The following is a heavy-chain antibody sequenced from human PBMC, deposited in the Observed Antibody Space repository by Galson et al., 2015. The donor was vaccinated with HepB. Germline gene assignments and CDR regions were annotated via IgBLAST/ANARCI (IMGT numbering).Heavy chain of an antibody. D-gene: IGHD1-26*01. V-gene: IGHV1-18*01. CDR1: GYTFTSYG. CDR3: ARDQRRVGNWFDP. J-gene: IGHJ5*02. Sequence: SVKVSCKASGYTFTSYGISWVRQAPGQGLEWMGWIRAYNGNTNYAQKLQGRVTMTTDTSTSTAYMELRSLRSDDTAVYYCARDQRRVGNWFDPWGQGTLVTVSS. CDR2: IRAYNGNT.